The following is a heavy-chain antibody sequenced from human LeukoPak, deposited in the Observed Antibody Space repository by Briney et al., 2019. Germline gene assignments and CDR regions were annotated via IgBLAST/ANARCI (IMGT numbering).Heavy chain of an antibody. D-gene: IGHD1-26*01. CDR1: GFTFSDAW. J-gene: IGHJ4*02. CDR3: TTYTVGPTTSRFAN. V-gene: IGHV3-15*01. Sequence: GGSLRLSCAASGFTFSDAWMSWVRQAPGKGLEWVGRIKGKAEGGTADYATPMKGRFTISRDDSKNTLYLQMNSLKPEATAVYFCTTYTVGPTTSRFANGGQGALVTVSS. CDR2: IKGKAEGGTA.